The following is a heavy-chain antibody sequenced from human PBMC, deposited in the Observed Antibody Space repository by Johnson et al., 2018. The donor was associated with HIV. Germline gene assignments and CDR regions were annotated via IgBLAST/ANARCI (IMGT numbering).Heavy chain of an antibody. D-gene: IGHD2-2*01. V-gene: IGHV3-20*04. CDR3: ASKSPVVEDAFDI. CDR1: GFTFDDYG. CDR2: IHWNGGST. J-gene: IGHJ3*02. Sequence: MQLVESGGGVVRPGGSLRLSCAASGFTFDDYGMSWVRQAPGKGLERVSGIHWNGGSTGSADSVEGRFTISSDNAKNSLYLQMNSLRDDDTAMYYCASKSPVVEDAFDIWGQGAVVTVPS.